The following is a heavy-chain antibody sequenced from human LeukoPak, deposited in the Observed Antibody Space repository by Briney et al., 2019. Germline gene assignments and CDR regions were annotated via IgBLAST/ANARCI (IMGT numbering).Heavy chain of an antibody. CDR1: GFTFDDYA. CDR3: AKGLVDTANDYYDY. V-gene: IGHV3-9*01. CDR2: ISWNSGSI. D-gene: IGHD5-18*01. Sequence: GGSLRLSCAASGFTFDDYAMHWVRQAPGKGLEWVSGISWNSGSIGYADSVKGRFTISRDNAKNSLYLQMNSLRAEDTALYYCAKGLVDTANDYYDYWGQGTLVTVSS. J-gene: IGHJ4*02.